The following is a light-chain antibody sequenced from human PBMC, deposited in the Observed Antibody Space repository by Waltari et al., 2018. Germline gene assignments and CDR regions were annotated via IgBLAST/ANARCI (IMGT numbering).Light chain of an antibody. V-gene: IGLV1-47*01. CDR2: RNN. Sequence: QSVLTQPPSASGTPGQRVTISCSGSSSHIGSNYVYWYQQLPGTAPKLLLYRNNQRPSGVPDRFSGSKSGTSASLAISGLRSEDEADYYCAAWDDSLSVWVFGGGTKLTVL. CDR3: AAWDDSLSVWV. CDR1: SSHIGSNY. J-gene: IGLJ3*02.